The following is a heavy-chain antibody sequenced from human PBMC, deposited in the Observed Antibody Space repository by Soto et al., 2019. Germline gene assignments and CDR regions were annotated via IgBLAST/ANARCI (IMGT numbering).Heavy chain of an antibody. D-gene: IGHD2-2*01. CDR2: IYYSGST. V-gene: IGHV4-31*03. J-gene: IGHJ6*03. CDR3: ARGWGTIVVVPAAILAPYYYMDV. CDR1: GGSISRGGYY. Sequence: SETLSLTCTVSGGSISRGGYYWSWIRQHPGKGLEWIGYIYYSGSTYYNPSLKSRVTISVDTSKNQFSLKLSSVTAADTAVYYCARGWGTIVVVPAAILAPYYYMDVPGRGTTVIVSS.